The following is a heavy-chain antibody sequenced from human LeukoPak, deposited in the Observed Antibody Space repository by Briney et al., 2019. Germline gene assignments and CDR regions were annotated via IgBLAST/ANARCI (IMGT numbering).Heavy chain of an antibody. D-gene: IGHD3-22*01. CDR1: GDSISSSTCN. CDR2: ISQSGNS. V-gene: IGHV4-30-2*01. Sequence: PSETLSLTCKVSGDSISSSTCNWSWIRQPPGRGLEWIGYISQSGNSYFTPSLKSRATISVDRSKNHFSLTLISVTAADTAVYYCARDQVDYDIPDHFDYWGKGTLVAVSS. CDR3: ARDQVDYDIPDHFDY. J-gene: IGHJ4*02.